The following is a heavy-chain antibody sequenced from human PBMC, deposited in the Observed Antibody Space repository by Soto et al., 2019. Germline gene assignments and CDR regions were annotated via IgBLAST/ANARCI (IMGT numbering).Heavy chain of an antibody. D-gene: IGHD3-10*02. J-gene: IGHJ6*02. CDR2: IHYSGST. V-gene: IGHV4-31*03. CDR3: ARARIVRGIIYYYGMDV. Sequence: QVQLQESGPGLVKSSQTLSLTCTVSGGSISSDGNYWSWIRQHPGKGLEWIGYIHYSGSTNYNPSLKSRVTISVDTSKNQFSLKLNSVTAADTAVYYCARARIVRGIIYYYGMDVWGQGTTVTVSS. CDR1: GGSISSDGNY.